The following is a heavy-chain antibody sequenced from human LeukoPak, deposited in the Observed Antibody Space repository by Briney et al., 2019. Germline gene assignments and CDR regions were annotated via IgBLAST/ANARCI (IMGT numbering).Heavy chain of an antibody. CDR3: ERVRHSSSPMRDAFDI. Sequence: SETLSLTCAVYGGSFSGYYWSWIRQPPGKGLEWIGEINHSGTTNYNPSLKSRVTISVDTSKNQFSLKLSSVTAADTAVYYCERVRHSSSPMRDAFDIWGQGTMVTVSS. CDR2: INHSGTT. CDR1: GGSFSGYY. V-gene: IGHV4-34*01. D-gene: IGHD6-6*01. J-gene: IGHJ3*02.